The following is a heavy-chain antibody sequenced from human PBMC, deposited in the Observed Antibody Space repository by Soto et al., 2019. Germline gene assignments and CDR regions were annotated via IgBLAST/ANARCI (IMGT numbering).Heavy chain of an antibody. CDR2: FDPEDGET. V-gene: IGHV1-24*01. Sequence: ASVKVSCKVSGYTLTELSMHWVRQAPGKGLEWMGGFDPEDGETIYAQKFQGRVTMTEDTSTDTAYMELSSLRSEDTAVYYCATASSWDPTWGYWGQGTLVTVSS. D-gene: IGHD6-13*01. CDR3: ATASSWDPTWGY. CDR1: GYTLTELS. J-gene: IGHJ4*02.